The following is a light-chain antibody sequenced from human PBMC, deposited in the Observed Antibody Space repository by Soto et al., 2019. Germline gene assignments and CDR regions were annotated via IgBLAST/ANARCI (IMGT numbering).Light chain of an antibody. CDR3: CSYAGSSTYVV. V-gene: IGLV2-23*02. CDR1: SRDVGSYNL. CDR2: EVS. Sequence: QSALTQPASVSGSPGQSITISCTGTSRDVGSYNLVSWYQQHPGKAPKLMIYEVSTRPSGVSNRFSGSKSGNTASLTVSGLQAEDEADYYCCSYAGSSTYVVFGGGTKVTVL. J-gene: IGLJ2*01.